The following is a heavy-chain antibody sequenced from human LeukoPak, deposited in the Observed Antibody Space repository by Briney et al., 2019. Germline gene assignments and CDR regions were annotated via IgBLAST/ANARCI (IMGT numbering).Heavy chain of an antibody. CDR3: AKARVGATTSGY. J-gene: IGHJ4*02. V-gene: IGHV3-30*02. D-gene: IGHD1-26*01. CDR2: IRYDGSNK. CDR1: GFTFSSYG. Sequence: GGSLRLSCAASGFTFSSYGMHWVRQAPGKGLEWVAFIRYDGSNKYYADSVKGRFTISRDSSKNTLYLQMNSLRAEDTAVYYCAKARVGATTSGYWGQGTLVTVSS.